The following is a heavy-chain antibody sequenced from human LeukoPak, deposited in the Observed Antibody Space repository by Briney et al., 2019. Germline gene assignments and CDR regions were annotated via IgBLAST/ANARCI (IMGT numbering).Heavy chain of an antibody. J-gene: IGHJ4*02. CDR1: GFTFSSYG. V-gene: IGHV3-33*01. D-gene: IGHD5-18*01. Sequence: GRSLRLSCAASGFTFSSYGMHWVRQAPGKGLEWVAVIWYDGSNKYYADSVKGRSTISRDNSKNTLYLQMNSLRAEDTAVYYCARDQRALGYSYGFDYWGQGTLVTVSS. CDR2: IWYDGSNK. CDR3: ARDQRALGYSYGFDY.